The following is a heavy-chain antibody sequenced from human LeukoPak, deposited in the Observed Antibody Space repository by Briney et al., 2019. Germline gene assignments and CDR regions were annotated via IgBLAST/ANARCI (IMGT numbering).Heavy chain of an antibody. CDR2: INPNGGST. Sequence: ASVKVSCKASGYTFINYYIHWVRQAPGQGLEWMGIINPNGGSTRYPQKFQGRVTMTRDTSTSTIYMELSSLRSEDTAMYYCARGFRGGEYSGYDFLDYWGQGTLVTVSS. CDR3: ARGFRGGEYSGYDFLDY. CDR1: GYTFINYY. V-gene: IGHV1-46*01. D-gene: IGHD5-12*01. J-gene: IGHJ4*02.